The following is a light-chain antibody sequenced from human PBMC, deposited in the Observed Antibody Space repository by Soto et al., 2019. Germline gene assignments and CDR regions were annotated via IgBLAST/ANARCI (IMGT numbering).Light chain of an antibody. Sequence: DIQMTQSPSTLSASVGDRVTITCRASQSLSTRLAWYQEKPGKAPQLLIYDASRLESGVPSRFRGSGFGTEFTLAISSLQPDDFAIYYCQQYNSYSWTFGQGTKVDIK. V-gene: IGKV1-5*01. CDR3: QQYNSYSWT. CDR2: DAS. CDR1: QSLSTR. J-gene: IGKJ1*01.